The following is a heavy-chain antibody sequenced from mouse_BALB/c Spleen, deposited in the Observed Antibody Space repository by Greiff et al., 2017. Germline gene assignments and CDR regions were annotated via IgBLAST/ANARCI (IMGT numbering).Heavy chain of an antibody. CDR3: ARPASYGNYVYFDY. J-gene: IGHJ2*01. CDR1: GFTFSSFG. V-gene: IGHV5-17*02. CDR2: ISSGSSTI. D-gene: IGHD2-10*01. Sequence: EVKLVESGGGLVQPGGSRKLSCAASGFTFSSFGMHWVRQAPEKGLEWVAYISSGSSTIYYADTVKGRFTISRDNPKNTLFLQMTSLRSEDTAMYYCARPASYGNYVYFDYWGQGTTLTVSS.